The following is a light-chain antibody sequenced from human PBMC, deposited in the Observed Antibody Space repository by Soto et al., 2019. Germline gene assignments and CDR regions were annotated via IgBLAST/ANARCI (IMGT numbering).Light chain of an antibody. CDR3: LQDYGDSWT. CDR1: RDVGSD. V-gene: IGKV1-6*01. CDR2: AAS. Sequence: QMTQSPSSLSASVGEKIIITCRASRDVGSDVSWYQQKPGQAPKLLIYAASNLYTGVPSRFSGSRSGTEFTLTISSLQPEEVASYYCLQDYGDSWTFGQGTKVEIE. J-gene: IGKJ1*01.